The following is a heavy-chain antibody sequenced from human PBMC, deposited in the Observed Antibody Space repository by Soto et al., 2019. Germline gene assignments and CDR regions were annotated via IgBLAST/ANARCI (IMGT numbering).Heavy chain of an antibody. CDR2: INAGNGNT. CDR3: ARGPKGMVRGANYYYYYYMDV. Sequence: GASVKVSCKASGYTFTSYAMHWVRQAPGQRLEWMGWINAGNGNTKYSQKFQGRVTITRDTSASTAYMELSSLRSEDTAVYYCARGPKGMVRGANYYYYYYMDVWGKGTTVTVSS. V-gene: IGHV1-3*01. CDR1: GYTFTSYA. D-gene: IGHD3-10*01. J-gene: IGHJ6*03.